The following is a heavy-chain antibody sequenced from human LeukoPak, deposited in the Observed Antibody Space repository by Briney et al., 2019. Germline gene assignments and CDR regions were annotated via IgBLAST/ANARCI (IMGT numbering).Heavy chain of an antibody. D-gene: IGHD6-13*01. CDR3: AREPLGIAAAVGDY. Sequence: PGGSLRLSCAASGFTFSSYEMNWVRQVPGKGLEWVSYITSSGSTIYYADSVKGRFTISRDNAKNSLYLQMNSLRAEDTAVYYCAREPLGIAAAVGDYWGQGTLVTVSS. V-gene: IGHV3-48*03. CDR2: ITSSGSTI. J-gene: IGHJ4*02. CDR1: GFTFSSYE.